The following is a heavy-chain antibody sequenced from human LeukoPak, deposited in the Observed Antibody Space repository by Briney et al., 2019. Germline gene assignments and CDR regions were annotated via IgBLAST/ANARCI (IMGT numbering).Heavy chain of an antibody. CDR3: AEDFCSSTSRYTY. J-gene: IGHJ4*02. V-gene: IGHV4-34*01. CDR1: GGSFSGYY. Sequence: SETLSLTCAVYGGSFSGYYWSWIRQPPGKGLEWIGEINHSGSTNYNPSLKSRVTISVDTSKNQYSLKLSSVTAADTAVYYCAEDFCSSTSRYTYRGEGTLVTVSS. D-gene: IGHD2-2*02. CDR2: INHSGST.